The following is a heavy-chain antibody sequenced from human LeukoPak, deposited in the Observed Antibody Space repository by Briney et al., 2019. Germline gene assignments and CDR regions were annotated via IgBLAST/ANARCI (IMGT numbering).Heavy chain of an antibody. Sequence: GASVKVSCKASGYTFTGYYMHWVRQAPGQGLEWLGGIIPIFGTTNYAQKFRGRVTITADASTSTAYMELRSLRSQDTAIYFCARQTYGDVVFQNDYFYMDVWGKGTTITVSS. D-gene: IGHD4-17*01. CDR1: GYTFTGYY. V-gene: IGHV1-69*13. CDR3: ARQTYGDVVFQNDYFYMDV. CDR2: IIPIFGTT. J-gene: IGHJ6*03.